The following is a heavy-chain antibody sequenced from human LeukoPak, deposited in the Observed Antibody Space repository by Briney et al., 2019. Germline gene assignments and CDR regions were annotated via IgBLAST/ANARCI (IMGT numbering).Heavy chain of an antibody. CDR2: IYGSSRT. Sequence: GGSLRLSCAGSGFIVSSNYMSWVRQAAGKGLEWVSVIYGSSRTYYADSVKGRFTISRDNSKYTVYLQMDSLRAEDTAVYYCARDRADGYNYGDYFDNWGQGTLVTVSS. CDR3: ARDRADGYNYGDYFDN. CDR1: GFIVSSNY. J-gene: IGHJ4*02. D-gene: IGHD5-18*01. V-gene: IGHV3-66*01.